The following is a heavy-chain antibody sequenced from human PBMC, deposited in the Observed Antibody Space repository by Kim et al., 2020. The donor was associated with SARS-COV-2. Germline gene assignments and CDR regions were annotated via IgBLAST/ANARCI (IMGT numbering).Heavy chain of an antibody. CDR2: ISSSSSYI. J-gene: IGHJ3*02. Sequence: GGSLRLSCAASGFTFSSYSMNWVRQAPGKGLEWVSSISSSSSYIYYADSVKGRFTISRDNAKNSLYLQMNSLRAEDTAVYYCARDRSWNDAFDIWGQGTMVTVSS. CDR1: GFTFSSYS. V-gene: IGHV3-21*01. CDR3: ARDRSWNDAFDI. D-gene: IGHD6-13*01.